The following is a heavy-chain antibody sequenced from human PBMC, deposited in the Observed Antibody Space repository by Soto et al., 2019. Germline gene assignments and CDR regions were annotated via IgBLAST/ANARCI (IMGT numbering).Heavy chain of an antibody. J-gene: IGHJ4*02. D-gene: IGHD3-10*01. Sequence: SETLSLTCTVSGGSVSSGSYYWSWIRQPPGKGLEWIGYIYYSGSTNYNPSLKSRVTISVDTSKSQFSLKLSSVTAADTAVYYCARSDRGYYGSGSSPFDYWGQGTLVTVSS. CDR2: IYYSGST. V-gene: IGHV4-61*01. CDR3: ARSDRGYYGSGSSPFDY. CDR1: GGSVSSGSYY.